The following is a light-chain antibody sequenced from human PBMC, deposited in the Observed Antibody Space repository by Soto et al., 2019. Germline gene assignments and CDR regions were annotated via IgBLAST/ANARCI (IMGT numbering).Light chain of an antibody. Sequence: EIVLTQSPGTLSLSPGERATLSCRASQSVSNNYLAWYQQKPGQAPRLLIYGASNRATGIPDRFSGSGSGTHFILTISNLQPEDFATYYCQQFNSLFGQGTRLEIK. CDR3: QQFNSL. J-gene: IGKJ5*01. CDR1: QSVSNNY. CDR2: GAS. V-gene: IGKV3-20*01.